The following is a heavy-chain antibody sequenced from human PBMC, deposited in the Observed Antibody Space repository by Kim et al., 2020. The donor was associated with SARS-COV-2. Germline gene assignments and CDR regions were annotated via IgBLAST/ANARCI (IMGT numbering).Heavy chain of an antibody. CDR2: ISSSSSYI. CDR1: GFTFSSYS. CDR3: ARDTGGITMVRGVIHHYYHGMDV. J-gene: IGHJ6*02. V-gene: IGHV3-21*01. D-gene: IGHD3-10*01. Sequence: GGSLRLSCAASGFTFSSYSMNWVRQAPGKGLEWVSSISSSSSYIYYADSVKGRFTISRDNAKNSLYLQMNSLRAEDTAVYYCARDTGGITMVRGVIHHYYHGMDVWGQGTTVTVSS.